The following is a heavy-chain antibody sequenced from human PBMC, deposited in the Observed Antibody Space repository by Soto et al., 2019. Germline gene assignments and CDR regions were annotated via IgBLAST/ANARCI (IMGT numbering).Heavy chain of an antibody. CDR3: ARAGSRIAPKNYFDP. Sequence: SETLSLTCDVYGGSFTGYNWNWIRQPPGKGLEWIGEINHSGSTNYNPSLKSRVTISLDTSENQFSLRLTSVTAADTGFYYCARAGSRIAPKNYFDPWGQGTLVTVSS. V-gene: IGHV4-34*01. J-gene: IGHJ5*02. D-gene: IGHD3-10*01. CDR2: INHSGST. CDR1: GGSFTGYN.